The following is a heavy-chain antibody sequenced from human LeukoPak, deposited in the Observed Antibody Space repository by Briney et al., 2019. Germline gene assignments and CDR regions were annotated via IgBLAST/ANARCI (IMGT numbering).Heavy chain of an antibody. CDR1: GGSISSYY. D-gene: IGHD5-24*01. V-gene: IGHV4-4*07. CDR3: ARSWRDGYNYYFDY. J-gene: IGHJ4*02. Sequence: PSETLSLTCTVSGGSISSYYWSWIRQPAGKGLEWIGRIYTSGSTNYNPPLKSRVTMSVDTSKNQFSLKLSSVTAADTAVYYCARSWRDGYNYYFDYWGQGTLVTVSS. CDR2: IYTSGST.